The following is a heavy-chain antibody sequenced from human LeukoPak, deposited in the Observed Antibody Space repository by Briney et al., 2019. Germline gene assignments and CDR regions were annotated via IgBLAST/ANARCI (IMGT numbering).Heavy chain of an antibody. CDR3: AKDSSLEWLSPLYGMDV. CDR2: ISGSAHKI. J-gene: IGHJ6*02. CDR1: GITFSNYA. V-gene: IGHV3-23*01. D-gene: IGHD3-3*01. Sequence: GGSLRLSCVASGITFSNYAVSWVRQAPEKGLDWVSVISGSAHKIRYADSVKGRFTISRDNAKNSLYLQMNSLRAEDTALYYCAKDSSLEWLSPLYGMDVWGQGTTVTVSS.